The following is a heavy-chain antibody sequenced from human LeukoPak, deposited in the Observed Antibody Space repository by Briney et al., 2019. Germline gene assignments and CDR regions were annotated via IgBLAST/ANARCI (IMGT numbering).Heavy chain of an antibody. J-gene: IGHJ4*02. V-gene: IGHV3-30*02. CDR3: AKAFARGADY. CDR2: IRYDGSTN. CDR1: GFTFRDYD. Sequence: PGGSLRLSCVASGFTFRDYDMHWVRQPPGKGLEWVAFIRYDGSTNYYAESVKGRFTISRDNSKNTLYLQIDSLRPEDTAVYYCAKAFARGADYWGQGTLVTVSS. D-gene: IGHD3-10*01.